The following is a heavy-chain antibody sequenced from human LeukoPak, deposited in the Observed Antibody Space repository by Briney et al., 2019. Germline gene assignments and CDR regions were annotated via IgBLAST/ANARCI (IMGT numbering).Heavy chain of an antibody. CDR1: GFTFSNYD. V-gene: IGHV3-33*06. CDR3: AKDPHGSYGPRYFFDS. D-gene: IGHD5-18*01. CDR2: IWYDEAYK. Sequence: PGGSLRLSCAASGFTFSNYDVSWVRQAPGKGLEWVAVIWYDEAYKYYADSVKGRFTISRDNSKNTLYLQMNSLRAEDTALYYCAKDPHGSYGPRYFFDSWGQGTLVTVSS. J-gene: IGHJ4*02.